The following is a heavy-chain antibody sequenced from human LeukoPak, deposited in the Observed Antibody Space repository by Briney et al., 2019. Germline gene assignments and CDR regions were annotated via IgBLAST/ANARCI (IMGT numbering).Heavy chain of an antibody. CDR3: ARGNDYGPGSYY. V-gene: IGHV3-21*01. CDR2: ISSSTSYI. D-gene: IGHD3-10*01. Sequence: GGSLRLSCAASGFTFSSYSLNWVRQAPGKGLEWVSSISSSTSYIYYADSVKGRFTISRDNAKNSLYLQMNSLRAEDTAVYYCARGNDYGPGSYYWGQGTLVTVSP. CDR1: GFTFSSYS. J-gene: IGHJ4*02.